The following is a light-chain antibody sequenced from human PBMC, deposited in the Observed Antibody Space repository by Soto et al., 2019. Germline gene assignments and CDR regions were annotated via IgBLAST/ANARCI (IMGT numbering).Light chain of an antibody. CDR2: QVT. Sequence: QSVLTQPPSASGSPGQSVTISCTGTSSDVGGWNYVSWYHQYPGKAPKLLIYQVTKRPSGVPDRFSGSKSGTSASLAISGLRSEDEADYFCAAWDDSLSGFHVFGTGTKVTVL. V-gene: IGLV2-8*01. J-gene: IGLJ1*01. CDR1: SSDVGGWNY. CDR3: AAWDDSLSGFHV.